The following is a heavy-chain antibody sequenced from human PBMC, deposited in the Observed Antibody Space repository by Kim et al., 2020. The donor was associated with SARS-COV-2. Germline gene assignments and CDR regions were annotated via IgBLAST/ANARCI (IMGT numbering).Heavy chain of an antibody. CDR3: VKDRAQWTSGSSGYYYVVGSVDY. CDR2: ISSNGGST. V-gene: IGHV3-64D*06. Sequence: GGSLRLSCSASGFTFSSYAMHWVRQAPGKGLEYVSAISSNGGSTYYADSVKGRFTISRDNSKNTLYLQMSSLRAEDTAVYYCVKDRAQWTSGSSGYYYVVGSVDYWGQGTLVTVSS. CDR1: GFTFSSYA. D-gene: IGHD3-22*01. J-gene: IGHJ4*02.